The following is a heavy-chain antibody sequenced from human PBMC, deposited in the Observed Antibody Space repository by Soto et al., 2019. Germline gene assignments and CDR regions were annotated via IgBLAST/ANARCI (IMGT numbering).Heavy chain of an antibody. J-gene: IGHJ4*02. V-gene: IGHV1-69*06. D-gene: IGHD3-3*01. CDR1: GDSFSAHA. Sequence: QVQLVQSGAEVKKPGSSVKVSCKASGDSFSAHAVSWVRQAPGQGLEWMGAIIPIFGTRHYAQKFQGRVTITADKSTSTADMELSSLRSEDTAIYYCARDSGYDFWSASFRVHYFDYWGQGTLVNVSS. CDR2: IIPIFGTR. CDR3: ARDSGYDFWSASFRVHYFDY.